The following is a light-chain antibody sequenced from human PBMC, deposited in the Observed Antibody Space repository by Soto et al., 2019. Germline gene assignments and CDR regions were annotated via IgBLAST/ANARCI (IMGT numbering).Light chain of an antibody. CDR3: QQYGSSPRT. Sequence: ERLLTQSPGTLSFSTGEVSTVSFRVSQSINSKSLAWYQQKPCQAPRLLIYGASSRATGIPDRFSGSGSGTDFTLTISRLEPEDFAVYYCQQYGSSPRTFGQGTKVDIK. CDR2: GAS. V-gene: IGKV3-20*01. J-gene: IGKJ1*01. CDR1: QSINSKS.